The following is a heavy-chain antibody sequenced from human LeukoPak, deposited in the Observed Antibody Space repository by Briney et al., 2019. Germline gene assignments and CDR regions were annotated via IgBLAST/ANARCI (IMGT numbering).Heavy chain of an antibody. CDR3: ARGERVVTPYYFDY. Sequence: PSETLSLTCTVSGGSISSSSYYWGWIRQPPGKGLEWIGEINHSGSTNYNPSLKSRVTISVDTSKNQFSLKLSSVTAADTAVYYCARGERVVTPYYFDYWGQGTLVTVSS. J-gene: IGHJ4*02. D-gene: IGHD2-15*01. CDR1: GGSISSSSYY. V-gene: IGHV4-39*07. CDR2: INHSGST.